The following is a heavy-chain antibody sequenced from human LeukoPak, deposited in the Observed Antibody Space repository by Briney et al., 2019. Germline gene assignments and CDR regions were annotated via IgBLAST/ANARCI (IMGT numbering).Heavy chain of an antibody. CDR2: INPNSGGT. Sequence: ASVKVSCKASGYTFTGYYMHWVRQAPGQGLEWMGWINPNSGGTNYAQKFQGRVTMTRDTSISTAYMELSRLRSEDTAVYYCARTYYDSSGTPYYFDYWGQGTLVTVSS. CDR3: ARTYYDSSGTPYYFDY. D-gene: IGHD3-22*01. V-gene: IGHV1-2*02. CDR1: GYTFTGYY. J-gene: IGHJ4*02.